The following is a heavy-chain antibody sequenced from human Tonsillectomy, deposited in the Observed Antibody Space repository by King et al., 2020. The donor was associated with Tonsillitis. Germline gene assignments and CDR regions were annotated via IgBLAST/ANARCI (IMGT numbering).Heavy chain of an antibody. CDR2: INSDGSST. V-gene: IGHV3-74*01. J-gene: IGHJ4*02. Sequence: VQLVESGGGLVQPGGSLRLSCAASGFTFSSYWMHWVRQAPGKGLIWVSRINSDGSSTNYGDAVKGRFPTSRDNAKNTLYLQMNSLRVEDTAVYYCVRGGSGSYYHIDYWGQGTLVTVSS. CDR3: VRGGSGSYYHIDY. D-gene: IGHD1-26*01. CDR1: GFTFSSYW.